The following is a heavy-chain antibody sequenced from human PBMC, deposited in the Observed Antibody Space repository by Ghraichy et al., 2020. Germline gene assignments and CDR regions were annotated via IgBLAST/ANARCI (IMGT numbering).Heavy chain of an antibody. CDR1: GFTFSTYT. D-gene: IGHD4-23*01. J-gene: IGHJ4*02. CDR2: ISDSGAGT. CDR3: ANGRYGGNSGY. Sequence: GGSLRLSCAASGFTFSTYTMSWVRQAPGKGLEWVSSISDSGAGTYYADSVKGRFTISRDNSKNTLYLQMNSLRAEDTAVYYCANGRYGGNSGYWGQGTLVTVSS. V-gene: IGHV3-23*01.